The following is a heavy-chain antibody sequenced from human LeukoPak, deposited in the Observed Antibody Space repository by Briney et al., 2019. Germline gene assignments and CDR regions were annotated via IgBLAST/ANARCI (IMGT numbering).Heavy chain of an antibody. J-gene: IGHJ4*02. CDR2: IYYSGST. CDR3: ARDYGDYYFDY. D-gene: IGHD4-17*01. Sequence: SETLSLTCTVSGGSISSYYWSWIRQPPGKGLEWIGYIYYSGSTNYNPSLKSRVTISVDTSKNQFSLKLSSVTAADTAVYYCARDYGDYYFDYRGQGTLVTVSS. V-gene: IGHV4-59*01. CDR1: GGSISSYY.